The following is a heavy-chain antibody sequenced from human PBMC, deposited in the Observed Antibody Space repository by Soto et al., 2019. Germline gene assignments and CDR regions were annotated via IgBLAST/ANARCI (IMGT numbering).Heavy chain of an antibody. CDR2: IWYDGSNK. J-gene: IGHJ6*02. CDR3: ARELLPPQIYAAAVEAEYYYGMDV. Sequence: GGSLRLSCAASGFTFSSYGMHWVRQAPGKGLEWVAVIWYDGSNKYYADSVKGRFTISRDNSKNTLYLQMNSLRAEDTAVYYCARELLPPQIYAAAVEAEYYYGMDVWGQGTTVTVSS. CDR1: GFTFSSYG. V-gene: IGHV3-33*01. D-gene: IGHD6-13*01.